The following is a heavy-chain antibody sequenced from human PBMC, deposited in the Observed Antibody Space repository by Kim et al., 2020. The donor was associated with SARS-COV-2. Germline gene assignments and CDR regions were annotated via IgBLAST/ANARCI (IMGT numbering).Heavy chain of an antibody. Sequence: SETLSLTCAVSGGSISSSNWWSWVRQPPGKGLEWIGEIYHSGSTNYNPSLKSRVTISVDKSKNQFSLKLSSVTAADTAVYYCASYQRVPAAADYWGQGTLVTVSS. CDR2: IYHSGST. CDR1: GGSISSSNW. V-gene: IGHV4-4*02. CDR3: ASYQRVPAAADY. J-gene: IGHJ4*02. D-gene: IGHD2-2*01.